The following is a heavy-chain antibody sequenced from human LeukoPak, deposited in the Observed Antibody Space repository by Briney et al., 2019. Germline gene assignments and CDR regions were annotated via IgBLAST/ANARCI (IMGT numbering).Heavy chain of an antibody. V-gene: IGHV3-74*01. CDR2: INSDGSST. Sequence: GGSLRLSCAASGFTFSSYWMHWVRQAPGKGLVWVSRINSDGSSTSYADSVKGRFTISRDNAKNTLYLQMNSLRAEDTAVYYCARDLRMGYYGSGSFFDYWGQGTLVTVSS. D-gene: IGHD3-10*01. CDR3: ARDLRMGYYGSGSFFDY. J-gene: IGHJ4*02. CDR1: GFTFSSYW.